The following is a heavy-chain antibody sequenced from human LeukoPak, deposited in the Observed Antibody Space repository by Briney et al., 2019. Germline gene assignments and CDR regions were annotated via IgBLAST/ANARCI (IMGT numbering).Heavy chain of an antibody. CDR3: AREQVLEGLDY. V-gene: IGHV3-30-3*01. D-gene: IGHD1-1*01. CDR2: ISYDGSNK. Sequence: GGSLRLSCAASGFTFSNFALHWVRHAPGKGLEWVALISYDGSNKYYADSVMGRFTVSRDKSKNTMYLQMSSLRDEDTAVYYCAREQVLEGLDYWGQGTLVTVSS. J-gene: IGHJ4*02. CDR1: GFTFSNFA.